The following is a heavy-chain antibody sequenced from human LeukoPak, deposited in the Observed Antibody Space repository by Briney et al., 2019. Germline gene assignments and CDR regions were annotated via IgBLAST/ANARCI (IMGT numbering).Heavy chain of an antibody. J-gene: IGHJ4*02. CDR3: ARGDHYALYFDY. Sequence: SETLSLTCTVSGGSISSCYWTWIRQPPGKGLEWLGYIYYSGSTTYNPSLKSRVTISMDTSKNQFSLKVTSVTAADTAVYYCARGDHYALYFDYWGQGIMVTVSS. V-gene: IGHV4-59*01. CDR2: IYYSGST. D-gene: IGHD4-17*01. CDR1: GGSISSCY.